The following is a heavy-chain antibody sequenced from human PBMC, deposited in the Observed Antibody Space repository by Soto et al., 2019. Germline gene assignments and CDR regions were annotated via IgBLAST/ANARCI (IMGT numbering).Heavy chain of an antibody. CDR2: IYYSGGT. V-gene: IGHV4-59*01. J-gene: IGHJ5*02. Sequence: QVQLQESGPGLVKPSETLSLTCTVSGGSISSYYWSWIRQPPGKGLEWIGYIYYSGGTNYNPSLKSRVTISVDTSKNQFARKLSSVPAAETAVYYCARARFVVVAGTGWFDPWDQGPLVTVSS. CDR1: GGSISSYY. D-gene: IGHD2-15*01. CDR3: ARARFVVVAGTGWFDP.